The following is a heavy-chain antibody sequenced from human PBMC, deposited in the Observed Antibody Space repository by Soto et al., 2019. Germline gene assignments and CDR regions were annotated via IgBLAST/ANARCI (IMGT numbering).Heavy chain of an antibody. J-gene: IGHJ5*02. CDR2: ISSSSSTI. V-gene: IGHV3-48*02. CDR1: GFTFSSYS. CDR3: ARVHSSGWYNNWFDP. D-gene: IGHD6-19*01. Sequence: LRLSCAASGFTFSSYSMNWVRQAPGKGLEWVSYISSSSSTIYYADSVKGRFTISRDNAKNSLYLQMNSLRDEDTAVYYCARVHSSGWYNNWFDPWGQGTLVTVSS.